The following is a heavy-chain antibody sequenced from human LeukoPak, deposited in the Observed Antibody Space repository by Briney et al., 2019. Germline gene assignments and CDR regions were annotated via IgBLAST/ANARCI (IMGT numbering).Heavy chain of an antibody. CDR2: ISSTSTYI. CDR3: ARVDGHIGYPYPHY. V-gene: IGHV3-21*01. D-gene: IGHD5-12*01. J-gene: IGHJ4*02. Sequence: GGSLRLSCAASGFTFSTYSMNWVRQAPGKGLEWVSSISSTSTYIYYADSLKGRFTISRDNAKNSLYLQMNSLRAEDTAMYYCARVDGHIGYPYPHYWGQGTLVTASS. CDR1: GFTFSTYS.